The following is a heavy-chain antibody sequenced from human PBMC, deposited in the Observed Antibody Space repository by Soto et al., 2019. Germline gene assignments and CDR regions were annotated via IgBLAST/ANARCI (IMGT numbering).Heavy chain of an antibody. CDR1: GFTFSSYS. D-gene: IGHD2-2*01. Sequence: GGSLRLSCAASGFTFSSYSMNWVRQAPGKGLEWVSYISSSSSTIYYADSVKGRFTISRDNAKNSLYLQMNSLRDEDTAVYYCARCRSVPAAFCYFDYWGQGTLVTVSS. V-gene: IGHV3-48*02. CDR2: ISSSSSTI. J-gene: IGHJ4*02. CDR3: ARCRSVPAAFCYFDY.